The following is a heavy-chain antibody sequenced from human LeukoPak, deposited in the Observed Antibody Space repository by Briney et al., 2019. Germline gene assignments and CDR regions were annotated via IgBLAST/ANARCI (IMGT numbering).Heavy chain of an antibody. CDR2: INTNTGNP. CDR3: ARGYCSSTSCPSDFDY. CDR1: GYTFTSYA. V-gene: IGHV7-4-1*02. Sequence: ASVKVSCKASGYTFTSYAMNWVRQAPGQGLEWMGWINTNTGNPTYAQGFTGRFVFSLDTSVSTAYLQISSLKAEDTAVYYCARGYCSSTSCPSDFDYWGQGTLVTVSS. J-gene: IGHJ4*02. D-gene: IGHD2-2*01.